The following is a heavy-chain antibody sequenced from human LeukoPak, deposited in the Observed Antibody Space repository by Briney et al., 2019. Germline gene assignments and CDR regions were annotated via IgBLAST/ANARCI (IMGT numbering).Heavy chain of an antibody. J-gene: IGHJ6*02. CDR1: GGTFSSYA. Sequence: ASVKVSCKASGGTFSSYAISWVRQAPGQGLEWMGGIIPIFGTANYAQKFQGRVTITADESTSTAYVELSSLRSEDTAVYYCARETEYQLSYYYYGMDVWGQGTTVTVSS. V-gene: IGHV1-69*13. D-gene: IGHD2-2*01. CDR3: ARETEYQLSYYYYGMDV. CDR2: IIPIFGTA.